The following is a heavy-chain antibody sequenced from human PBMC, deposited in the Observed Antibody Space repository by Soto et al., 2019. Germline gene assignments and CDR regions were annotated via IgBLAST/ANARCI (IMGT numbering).Heavy chain of an antibody. CDR2: INPTTTTT. D-gene: IGHD6-13*01. J-gene: IGHJ3*02. V-gene: IGHV1-46*03. CDR3: ARDLYSTSWYVRAFDM. Sequence: GASVQVSCKASEYTFSTYSLHWVRQAPGQGLEWMGVINPTTTTTTDARKFQGRVTMTRDTSTSTVFLELSSLRSEDTAVYYCARDLYSTSWYVRAFDMWGQGTMVTVSS. CDR1: EYTFSTYS.